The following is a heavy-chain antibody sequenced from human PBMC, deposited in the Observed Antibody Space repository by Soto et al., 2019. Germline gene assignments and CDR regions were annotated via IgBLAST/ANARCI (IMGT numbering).Heavy chain of an antibody. V-gene: IGHV4-59*01. Sequence: SETLSLTCSVSGGSISGYYWSWIRQPPGKGLEWIGYIYYSGITSYNPSLKSRVTISVDTSKNQFSLKLSSVTAADTAVYYCARESIAVAGTFDYWGQGTLVTVSS. D-gene: IGHD6-19*01. CDR1: GGSISGYY. CDR3: ARESIAVAGTFDY. CDR2: IYYSGIT. J-gene: IGHJ4*02.